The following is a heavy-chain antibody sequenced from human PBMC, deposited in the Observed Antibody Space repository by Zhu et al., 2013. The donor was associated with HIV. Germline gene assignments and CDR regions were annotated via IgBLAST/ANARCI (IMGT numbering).Heavy chain of an antibody. Sequence: QVQLVQSGAEVKKPGASVKVSCKASGYTFTSYDINWVRQATGQGLEWMGWMNPNSGNTGYAQKFQGRVTMTRNTSISTAYMELSSLRSEDTAVYYCARFVPLALVRGVIIGQRNVFYGMDVWGQGTTVTVSS. D-gene: IGHD3-10*01. CDR3: ARFVPLALVRGVIIGQRNVFYGMDV. J-gene: IGHJ6*02. V-gene: IGHV1-8*01. CDR2: MNPNSGNT. CDR1: GYTFTSYD.